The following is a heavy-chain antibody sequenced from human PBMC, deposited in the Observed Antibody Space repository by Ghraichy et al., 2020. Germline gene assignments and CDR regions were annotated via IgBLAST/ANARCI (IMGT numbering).Heavy chain of an antibody. CDR1: GGSISSSSYY. D-gene: IGHD2/OR15-2a*01. Sequence: SETLSLTCTVSGGSISSSSYYWGWIRQPPGKGLEWIGSIYYSGSTYYNPSLKSRVTISVDTSKNQFSLKLSSVTAADTAVYYCARHLSRRIRDYYYYYGMDVWGQGTTVTVSS. V-gene: IGHV4-39*01. CDR3: ARHLSRRIRDYYYYYGMDV. CDR2: IYYSGST. J-gene: IGHJ6*02.